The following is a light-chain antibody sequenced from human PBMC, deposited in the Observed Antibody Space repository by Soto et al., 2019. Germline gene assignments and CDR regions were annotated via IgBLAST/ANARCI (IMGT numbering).Light chain of an antibody. V-gene: IGKV4-1*01. Sequence: DIVMTQSPDSLAVSLGERATINCKSSQSVLYSSNNKNYLAWYQQKPGQSPKLLIYWASTRESGVPDRFSGSGSGTDFALTISGLQAEDGAVYYCQQFYTASYNFGQGTKLEIK. CDR1: QSVLYSSNNKNY. CDR3: QQFYTASYN. CDR2: WAS. J-gene: IGKJ2*01.